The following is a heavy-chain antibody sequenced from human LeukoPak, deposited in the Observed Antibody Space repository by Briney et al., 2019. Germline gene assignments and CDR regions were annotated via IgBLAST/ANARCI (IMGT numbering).Heavy chain of an antibody. J-gene: IGHJ6*03. CDR3: ARHGKLQYYYMDV. CDR2: INHSGST. D-gene: IGHD3-9*01. CDR1: GGSISSGNYY. Sequence: SETLSLTCTVSGGSISSGNYYWSWIRQPPGKGLEWVGEINHSGSTNYKPSLKSRVTISVDTSKNQFSLKLSSVTAADTAVYYCARHGKLQYYYMDVWGKGTTVTISS. V-gene: IGHV4-39*01.